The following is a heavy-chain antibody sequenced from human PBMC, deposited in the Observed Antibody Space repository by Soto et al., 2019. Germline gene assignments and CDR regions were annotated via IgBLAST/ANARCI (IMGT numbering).Heavy chain of an antibody. Sequence: GGSLRLSCAASGFTFSSYWMHWVRQAPGKGLVWVSRINSDGSSTSYADSVKGRLTISRDNAKNTLYLQMNSLRAEATAVYYCARGSYYYDSSGYYYFDDRGQGTLVIVS. CDR2: INSDGSST. CDR1: GFTFSSYW. V-gene: IGHV3-74*01. D-gene: IGHD3-22*01. J-gene: IGHJ4*02. CDR3: ARGSYYYDSSGYYYFDD.